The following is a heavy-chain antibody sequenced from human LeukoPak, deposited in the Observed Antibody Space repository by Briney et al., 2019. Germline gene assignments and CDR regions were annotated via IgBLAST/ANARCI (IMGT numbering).Heavy chain of an antibody. V-gene: IGHV4-59*01. CDR2: IYYSGST. D-gene: IGHD3-10*01. CDR3: ARDSMVRGAYDY. CDR1: GGSISSYY. Sequence: SETLSLTCTVSGGSISSYYWSWIRQPPGKGLEWIGYIYYSGSTNYNPSLKSRVTISVDTSKNQFSLKLSSVTAADTAVYYCARDSMVRGAYDYWGQGTLVTVSS. J-gene: IGHJ4*02.